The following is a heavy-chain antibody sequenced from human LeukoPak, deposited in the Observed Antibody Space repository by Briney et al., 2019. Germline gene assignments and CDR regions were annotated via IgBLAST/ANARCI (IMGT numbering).Heavy chain of an antibody. CDR3: ASSRGAVAANADWYFDL. J-gene: IGHJ2*01. D-gene: IGHD6-19*01. Sequence: KTGGSLRRSCAASGFTFSSYSMNWVRQAPGKGLEWVSSISSSSSYIYYADSVKGRFTISRDNAKNSLYLQMNSLRAEDTAVYYCASSRGAVAANADWYFDLWGRGTLVTVSS. CDR2: ISSSSSYI. V-gene: IGHV3-21*01. CDR1: GFTFSSYS.